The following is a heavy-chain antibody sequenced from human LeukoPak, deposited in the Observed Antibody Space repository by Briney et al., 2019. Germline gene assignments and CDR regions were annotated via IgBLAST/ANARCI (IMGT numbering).Heavy chain of an antibody. CDR1: GGSISSGGYQ. J-gene: IGHJ4*02. CDR2: IYYNGIT. Sequence: SQTLSLTCTVSGGSISSGGYQWSWIRQHPGKGLEWIGNIYYNGITYYNPSLESRVTMSLDTSKNQFSLKLSSVTAADTAVYYCAREDYYDSGSYGYNFDYWGQGTLVTVSS. V-gene: IGHV4-31*03. D-gene: IGHD3-10*01. CDR3: AREDYYDSGSYGYNFDY.